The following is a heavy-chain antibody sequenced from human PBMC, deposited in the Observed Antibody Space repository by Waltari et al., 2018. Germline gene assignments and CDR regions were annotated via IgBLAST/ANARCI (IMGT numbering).Heavy chain of an antibody. J-gene: IGHJ4*02. CDR2: VHHSGKT. Sequence: QVQLQESGQGLGQHSGNLSPTCAVSGDSISGTYWWSWARQSPEKGLEWIGQVHHSGKTHYNPSLQSRVTISVDKPKNQFSLNLNSVTAADTAVYYCAGDRAIGLFFDYWGRGTLVTVSS. CDR1: GDSISGTYW. CDR3: AGDRAIGLFFDY. V-gene: IGHV4-4*02. D-gene: IGHD2-2*01.